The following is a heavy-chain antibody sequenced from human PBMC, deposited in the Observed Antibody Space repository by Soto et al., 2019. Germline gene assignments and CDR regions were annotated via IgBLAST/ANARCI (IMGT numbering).Heavy chain of an antibody. D-gene: IGHD3-16*02. V-gene: IGHV3-48*01. CDR2: ISESSDTI. Sequence: SGGGLVQPGGSLRLSCTASGFTFSDYSMDWVRQTPGKGLEWLSYISESSDTIYYADSVKGRFTISRDNAKNSLFLQMSSLRGEDTAVYYCARDKMGELSIADYWGQGTPVTVSS. CDR3: ARDKMGELSIADY. CDR1: GFTFSDYS. J-gene: IGHJ4*02.